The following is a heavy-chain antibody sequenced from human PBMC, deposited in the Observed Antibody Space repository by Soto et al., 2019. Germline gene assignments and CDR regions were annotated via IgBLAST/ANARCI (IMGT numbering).Heavy chain of an antibody. CDR3: ARLRWDYYYYGMDV. V-gene: IGHV3-48*03. CDR2: ISSSGSTI. CDR1: GFTFSSYE. J-gene: IGHJ6*02. Sequence: GGSLRLSCAASGFTFSSYEMNWVRQAPGKGLEWVSYISSSGSTIYYADSVKGRFTISRDNAKNSLYLQMNSLRAEDTAVYYCARLRWDYYYYGMDVWGQGTTVTVSS. D-gene: IGHD1-26*01.